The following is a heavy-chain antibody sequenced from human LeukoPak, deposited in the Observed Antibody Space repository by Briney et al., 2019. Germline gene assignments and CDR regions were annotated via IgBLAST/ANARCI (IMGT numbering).Heavy chain of an antibody. CDR1: GFTFSSCA. Sequence: GGSLRLSCAASGFTFSSCAMSWVRRAPGGGLEGVSAISGSGGSTYYAASVKGRFTISRDNSKNTLYRNSLRAADTAVYYCAKGGSLTTVTHFDYWGQGTLVTVSS. CDR3: AKGGSLTTVTHFDY. CDR2: ISGSGGST. D-gene: IGHD4-17*01. J-gene: IGHJ4*02. V-gene: IGHV3-23*01.